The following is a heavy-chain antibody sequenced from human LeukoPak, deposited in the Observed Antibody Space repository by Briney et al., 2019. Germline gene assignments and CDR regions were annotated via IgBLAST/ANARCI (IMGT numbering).Heavy chain of an antibody. CDR3: ARVAVAGTGDWFDP. J-gene: IGHJ5*02. D-gene: IGHD6-19*01. V-gene: IGHV1-8*01. Sequence: GASVKVSCKASGYTFTSHDINWVRQATGKGLEWMGWMNPSSVTTDSAQKFQGRVNMTWNTSISTAYMELSGLRSEDTAVYYCARVAVAGTGDWFDPWGQGTLVTVSS. CDR1: GYTFTSHD. CDR2: MNPSSVTT.